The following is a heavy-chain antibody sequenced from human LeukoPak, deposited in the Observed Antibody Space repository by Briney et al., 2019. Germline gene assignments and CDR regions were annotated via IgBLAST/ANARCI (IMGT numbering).Heavy chain of an antibody. D-gene: IGHD1-1*01. Sequence: AGGSLRLSCAGSGFSFGRFWMTWVRQAPGRGLEWVANINGDGDGKRYADSVKDRFTISRDNARSLVFLQIHSLRDEDTALYYCARDSSPDSATTYYDALDMWGQGTMVTVSS. CDR3: ARDSSPDSATTYYDALDM. V-gene: IGHV3-7*01. CDR1: GFSFGRFW. CDR2: INGDGDGK. J-gene: IGHJ3*02.